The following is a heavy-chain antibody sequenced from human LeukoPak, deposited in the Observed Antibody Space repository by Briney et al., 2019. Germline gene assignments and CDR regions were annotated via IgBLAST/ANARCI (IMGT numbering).Heavy chain of an antibody. D-gene: IGHD1-26*01. V-gene: IGHV1-8*02. CDR3: ARSYDAFDI. J-gene: IGHJ3*02. Sequence: GASVKVSCKASGYTFTSYDINWVRQATGQGLEWMGWMNPNSGNTGYAQKFQGRVTMTTDTSTTTAYMELRSLQSDDTAVYYCARSYDAFDIWGQGTMVTVSS. CDR2: MNPNSGNT. CDR1: GYTFTSYD.